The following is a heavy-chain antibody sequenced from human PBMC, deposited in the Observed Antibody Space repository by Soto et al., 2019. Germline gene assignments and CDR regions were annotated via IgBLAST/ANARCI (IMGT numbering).Heavy chain of an antibody. CDR2: INAGNGNT. Sequence: VPVKVACKTSGYSMTNYAVHCVRQEKGQRLEWMGWINAGNGNTRYSQKFQGRVTITRDTYARTAYMELSSLRSEDTAVYYCARGLLGVVPDASWYFYMGVWAKGTTVTVSS. V-gene: IGHV1-3*01. CDR3: ARGLLGVVPDASWYFYMGV. CDR1: GYSMTNYA. D-gene: IGHD2-2*01. J-gene: IGHJ6*03.